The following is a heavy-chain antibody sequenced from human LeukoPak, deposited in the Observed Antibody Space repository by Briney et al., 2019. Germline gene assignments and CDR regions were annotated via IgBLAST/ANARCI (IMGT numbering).Heavy chain of an antibody. CDR1: GFTVSSNY. CDR2: IYSGGST. J-gene: IGHJ3*01. CDR3: GRDPNGDYVGAFEF. Sequence: GGSLRLPCAASGFTVSSNYMSWVRQAPGKGLEWVSVIYSGGSTYYADSVKGRFTISRDNSKSTLYLQMNSLRVEDTAEYFCGRDPNGDYVGAFEFWGQGTKVAVSS. V-gene: IGHV3-53*01. D-gene: IGHD3-16*01.